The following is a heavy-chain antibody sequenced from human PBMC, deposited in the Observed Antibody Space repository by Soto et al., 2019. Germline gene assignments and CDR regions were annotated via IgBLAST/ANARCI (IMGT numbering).Heavy chain of an antibody. CDR3: ARVYDSSGYSLVDLDY. J-gene: IGHJ4*02. CDR1: GFTFSSYA. D-gene: IGHD3-22*01. Sequence: QVQLVESGGGVVQPGRSLRLSCAASGFTFSSYAMHWVRQAPGKGLEWVAVISYDGSNKYYADSVKGRFTISRDNSKNTLYLQMNSLRAEYTAVYYCARVYDSSGYSLVDLDYWGQGTLVTFSS. V-gene: IGHV3-30-3*01. CDR2: ISYDGSNK.